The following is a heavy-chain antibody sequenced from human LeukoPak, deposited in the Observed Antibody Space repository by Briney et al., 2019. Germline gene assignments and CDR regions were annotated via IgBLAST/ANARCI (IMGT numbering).Heavy chain of an antibody. CDR1: GFTFDNYA. Sequence: PGGSLRLSCAASGFTFDNYAMHWVRQAPGKGLEWVAVISYDASNKYYADSVKGRFTISRDNSKNTLYLQMNSLRAEDTAVYYCARDRMYYYDSSGYYGLDYWGQGTLVTVSS. CDR2: ISYDASNK. J-gene: IGHJ4*02. CDR3: ARDRMYYYDSSGYYGLDY. V-gene: IGHV3-30-3*01. D-gene: IGHD3-22*01.